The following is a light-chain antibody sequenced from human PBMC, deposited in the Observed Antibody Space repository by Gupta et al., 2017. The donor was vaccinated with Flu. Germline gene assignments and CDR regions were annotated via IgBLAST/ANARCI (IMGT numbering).Light chain of an antibody. CDR1: QDITEY. Sequence: DIQMTQSPSSLSASVGDTVTSTCQASQDITEYLAWFQQKPGKAPKSLIYAASSLRSGVPSKFSGSGSGTHFTLTISSLQPEDFATYYCQQYRNYPLNVGGGTKVELK. CDR2: AAS. V-gene: IGKV1-16*02. J-gene: IGKJ4*01. CDR3: QQYRNYPLN.